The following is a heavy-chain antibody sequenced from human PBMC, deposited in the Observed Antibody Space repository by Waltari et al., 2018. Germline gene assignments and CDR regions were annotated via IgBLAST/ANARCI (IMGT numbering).Heavy chain of an antibody. J-gene: IGHJ3*01. CDR3: ATYIGASVGTAAFDV. CDR2: MSYSGAT. CDR1: GVSITSKRHY. Sequence: QLQLQESGPGLVRPSATLSLTCSVSGVSITSKRHYRGWIRQPPGQGLEWIATMSYSGATYNSPSLESRVTVSRDTSKNQLSLKLASVTAADTAVYYCATYIGASVGTAAFDVWGQGTMVTVSS. D-gene: IGHD5-12*01. V-gene: IGHV4-39*01.